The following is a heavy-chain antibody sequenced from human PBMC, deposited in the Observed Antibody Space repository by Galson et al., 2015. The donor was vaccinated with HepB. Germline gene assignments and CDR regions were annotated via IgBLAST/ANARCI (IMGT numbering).Heavy chain of an antibody. Sequence: SVKVSCKASGYTFTSYGISWVRQAPGQGLEWMGWISAYNGNTNYAQKLQGRVTMTTDTSTSTAYMELRSLRSDDTAVYYCARLFDRGGYQLPDFDYWGQGTLVTVSS. CDR3: ARLFDRGGYQLPDFDY. D-gene: IGHD3-16*02. CDR2: ISAYNGNT. J-gene: IGHJ4*02. V-gene: IGHV1-18*04. CDR1: GYTFTSYG.